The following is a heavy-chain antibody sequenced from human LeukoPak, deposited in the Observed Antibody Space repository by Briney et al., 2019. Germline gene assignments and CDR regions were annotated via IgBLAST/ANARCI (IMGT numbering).Heavy chain of an antibody. Sequence: GGSLRLSCAASGFTFSDYYMTRIRQAPGKGLEYVSHISRSGTSLYYGDSVKGRFSISRDNAKNSLYLQMDSLRAEDTAAYYCARAGYSSGWYRGKYYYYGMDVWGQGTTVTVSS. J-gene: IGHJ6*02. D-gene: IGHD6-19*01. CDR3: ARAGYSSGWYRGKYYYYGMDV. CDR2: ISRSGTSL. CDR1: GFTFSDYY. V-gene: IGHV3-11*01.